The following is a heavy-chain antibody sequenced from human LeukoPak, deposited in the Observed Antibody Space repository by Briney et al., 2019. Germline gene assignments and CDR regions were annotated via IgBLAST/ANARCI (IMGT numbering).Heavy chain of an antibody. V-gene: IGHV3-23*01. J-gene: IGHJ4*02. CDR3: ARLFGGVTTFDY. CDR1: GFSFSSYT. D-gene: IGHD2-8*02. CDR2: ISGGGDTT. Sequence: GGSLRLSCSASGFSFSSYTMTWVRQAPGKGPEWVSIISGGGDTTFYTDSVKGRFTISRDNSKNTLYLQMNSLRAEDTAVYYCARLFGGVTTFDYWGQGALVTVSS.